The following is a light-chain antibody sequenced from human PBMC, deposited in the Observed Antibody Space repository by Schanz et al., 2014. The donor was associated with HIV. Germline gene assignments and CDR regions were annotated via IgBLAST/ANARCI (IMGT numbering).Light chain of an antibody. CDR1: SSDIGAYNR. CDR2: EVS. J-gene: IGLJ2*01. CDR3: SSYTNNNTVV. V-gene: IGLV2-18*02. Sequence: QSALTQPPSVSGSPGQSVTISCTGTSSDIGAYNRVSWYQQSPGTAPKLLIYEVSDRPSGIPDRFSGSKSGNTASLTISGLQAGDETDFYCSSYTNNNTVVFGGGTKLTVL.